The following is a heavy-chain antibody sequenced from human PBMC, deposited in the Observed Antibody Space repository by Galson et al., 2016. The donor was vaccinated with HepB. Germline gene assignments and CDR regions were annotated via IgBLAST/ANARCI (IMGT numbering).Heavy chain of an antibody. D-gene: IGHD6-13*01. CDR1: GFTSSSYG. CDR3: ARERVPYSNSWYAFDY. V-gene: IGHV3-30*03. CDR2: ISYDASRK. Sequence: SLRLSCAASGFTSSSYGFHWVRQAPGKGLEWVAFISYDASRKYYADSVKGRFTLSRDFSKNTLSLQMNTLRGDDTAVYFCARERVPYSNSWYAFDYWGRGTLVTVPS. J-gene: IGHJ4*02.